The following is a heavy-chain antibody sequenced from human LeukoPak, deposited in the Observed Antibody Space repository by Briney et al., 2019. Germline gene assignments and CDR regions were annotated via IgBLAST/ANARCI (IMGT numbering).Heavy chain of an antibody. V-gene: IGHV4-4*07. Sequence: SETLSLTCTVSGDSISSYYWSWLRQPAGKGLEWIGRMFASGRTNYNPSLKSRITMSVDMSKNHFSLKLSSVTAADTAVYYCARGGRFSGSYDYWGQGTLVTVSS. CDR3: ARGGRFSGSYDY. J-gene: IGHJ4*02. D-gene: IGHD1-26*01. CDR2: MFASGRT. CDR1: GDSISSYY.